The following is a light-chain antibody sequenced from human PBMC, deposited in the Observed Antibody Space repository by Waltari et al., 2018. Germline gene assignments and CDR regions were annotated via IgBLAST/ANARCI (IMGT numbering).Light chain of an antibody. CDR2: AAS. Sequence: DIQMTQSPSSLSASVGYRVSTTCRASQGMSNSLAWYQQKPGKAPKLLLYAASRLESGVPPRFSGSGSGADYTLTISSLQPEDFATYYCQQYYSTLALTFGGGTKVEIK. CDR1: QGMSNS. CDR3: QQYYSTLALT. J-gene: IGKJ4*01. V-gene: IGKV1-NL1*01.